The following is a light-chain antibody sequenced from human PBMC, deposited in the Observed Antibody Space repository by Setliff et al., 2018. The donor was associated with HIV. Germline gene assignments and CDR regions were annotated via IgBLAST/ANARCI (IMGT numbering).Light chain of an antibody. Sequence: QSVLTQPPSVSAAPGQKVTISCSGSNSNIGNNYVSWYQQLPGTAPKLLIYDNNKRPSGIPDRFSGSKSGTSATLGITGLQTGDEADYYCGTWDSSLSAGVFGGGTQLTV. V-gene: IGLV1-51*01. CDR1: NSNIGNNY. CDR2: DNN. CDR3: GTWDSSLSAGV. J-gene: IGLJ3*02.